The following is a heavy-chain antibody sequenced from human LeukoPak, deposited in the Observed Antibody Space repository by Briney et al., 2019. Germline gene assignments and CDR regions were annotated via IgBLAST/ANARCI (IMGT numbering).Heavy chain of an antibody. J-gene: IGHJ4*02. CDR2: IPYDGSNK. Sequence: GGSLRLSCAASGFTFSSYAMHWVRQAPGKGLEWVALIPYDGSNKYYADSVKGRFTVSRDNSKNTLYLQMNSLRAEDTAVYYCVRGAYSSSWLNFDYWGQGTLVTVSS. V-gene: IGHV3-30*04. D-gene: IGHD6-13*01. CDR3: VRGAYSSSWLNFDY. CDR1: GFTFSSYA.